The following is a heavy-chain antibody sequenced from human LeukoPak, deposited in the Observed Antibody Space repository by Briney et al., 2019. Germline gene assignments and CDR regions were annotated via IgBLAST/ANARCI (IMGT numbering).Heavy chain of an antibody. J-gene: IGHJ6*03. D-gene: IGHD1-26*01. CDR1: GFTFSSYG. CDR2: ISGSGGST. V-gene: IGHV3-23*01. Sequence: PGGSLRLSCAASGFTFSSYGMSWVRQAPGKGLEWVSAISGSGGSTYYADSVKGRFTISRDNSKNTLYLQMNSLRAEDTAVYYCARDLAGAGSDYMDVWGKGTTVTVSS. CDR3: ARDLAGAGSDYMDV.